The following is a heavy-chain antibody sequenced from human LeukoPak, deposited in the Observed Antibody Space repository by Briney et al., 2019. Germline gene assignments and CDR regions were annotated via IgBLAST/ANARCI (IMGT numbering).Heavy chain of an antibody. Sequence: PSETLSLTCTVSSSPISGYYWSWIRQPPGKGLEWIGYVYYGGITDYNPSLGSRVTISVDTSKNQFSLKLSSVTAADTAVYYCARGSVTPDAGYWGPGTLVTVSS. V-gene: IGHV4-59*01. CDR1: SSPISGYY. D-gene: IGHD4-17*01. J-gene: IGHJ4*02. CDR2: VYYGGIT. CDR3: ARGSVTPDAGY.